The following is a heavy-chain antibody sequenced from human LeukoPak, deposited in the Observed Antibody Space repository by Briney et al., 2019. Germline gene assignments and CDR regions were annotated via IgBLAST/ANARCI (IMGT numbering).Heavy chain of an antibody. CDR3: ARQDCSSSSCYLGAFDI. CDR1: TFSSYA. Sequence: TFSSYAMSWVRQPPGKGLEWIGSIYYSGSTYSKPSLKSRVTISVDTSKNQFSLKLSSVTAADTAVYYCARQDCSSSSCYLGAFDIWGQGTMVTVSS. CDR2: IYYSGST. V-gene: IGHV4-39*01. J-gene: IGHJ3*02. D-gene: IGHD2-2*01.